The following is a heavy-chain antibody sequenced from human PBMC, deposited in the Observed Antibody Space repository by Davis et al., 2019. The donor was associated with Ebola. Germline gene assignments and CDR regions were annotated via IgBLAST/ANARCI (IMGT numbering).Heavy chain of an antibody. V-gene: IGHV3-74*01. J-gene: IGHJ4*02. D-gene: IGHD3-16*02. CDR3: ARDGVSEFIDLDY. CDR2: IKTDGSTT. CDR1: GFTFSNYW. Sequence: GESLKISCAASGFTFSNYWMFWVRHTPGKGLVWVSRIKTDGSTTNYADSVRGRFTISRDNAKNTVYLQMNSLRAEDTAVYYCARDGVSEFIDLDYWGRGTLVTVSA.